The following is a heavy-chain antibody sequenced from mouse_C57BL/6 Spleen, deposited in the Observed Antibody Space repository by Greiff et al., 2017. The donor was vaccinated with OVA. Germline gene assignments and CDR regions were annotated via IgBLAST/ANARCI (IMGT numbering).Heavy chain of an antibody. CDR1: GFNIKDYY. V-gene: IGHV14-1*01. D-gene: IGHD1-1*01. J-gene: IGHJ1*03. Sequence: VQLQQSGAELVRPGASVKLSCTASGFNIKDYYMHWVKQRPEQGLEWIGRIDPEDGDTEYAPKFQGKATMTADTSSNTAYLQLSSLTSEDTAVYYCTTYYYGSSYEYFDVWGTGTTVTVSS. CDR2: IDPEDGDT. CDR3: TTYYYGSSYEYFDV.